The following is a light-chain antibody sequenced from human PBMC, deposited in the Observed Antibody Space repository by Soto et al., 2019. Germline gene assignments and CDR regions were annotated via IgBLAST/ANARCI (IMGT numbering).Light chain of an antibody. CDR3: QQYGRSPST. V-gene: IGKV3-20*01. Sequence: EIVLTQSPGTLSLSPGERATLSCRASQSVSSSYLAWYQQKPGQAPRLLIYGASSRATGIPDRFSGSGSGTAFTLTISRLEPEDVAVYYCQQYGRSPSTFGGGTKVEIK. J-gene: IGKJ4*01. CDR2: GAS. CDR1: QSVSSSY.